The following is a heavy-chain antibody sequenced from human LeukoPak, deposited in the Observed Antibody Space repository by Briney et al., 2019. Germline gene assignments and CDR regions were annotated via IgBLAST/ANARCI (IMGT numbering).Heavy chain of an antibody. V-gene: IGHV4-34*01. CDR2: INHRGSS. J-gene: IGHJ4*02. CDR1: GDSFSAYF. Sequence: SETLSLTCAVSGDSFSAYFWNWIRQAPGKPLEYIGEINHRGSSHYNPSLKTRVTLSVDTSKNQFSLRLTSVTAADTAVYFCARGSSFDGYCSAGACDAGYYDIWGQGTPVTVSS. CDR3: ARGSSFDGYCSAGACDAGYYDI. D-gene: IGHD2-15*01.